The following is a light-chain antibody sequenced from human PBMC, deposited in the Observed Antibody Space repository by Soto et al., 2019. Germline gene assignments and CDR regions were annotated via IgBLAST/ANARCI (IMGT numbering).Light chain of an antibody. CDR3: QQYGSSPPTWT. CDR1: QSISSW. J-gene: IGKJ1*01. V-gene: IGKV1-5*01. Sequence: DIQMTQSPSTLSASVGDRVTITCRASQSISSWLAWYQQKPGKAPKLLIYDASSLESGVPSRFSGSGSGTEFTLTISSLQPDDFATYYCQQYGSSPPTWTFGQGTKVDIK. CDR2: DAS.